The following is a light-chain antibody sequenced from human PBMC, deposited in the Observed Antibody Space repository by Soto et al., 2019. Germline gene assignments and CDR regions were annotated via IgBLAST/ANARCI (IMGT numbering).Light chain of an antibody. V-gene: IGLV2-14*03. CDR3: SAYTTSIALYV. CDR2: DVS. J-gene: IGLJ1*01. Sequence: QSALTQPASVSGSPGQSITISCPETSSDVAEYKYVSWYQQHPGRAPKLIIYDVSNRPSGVSNRFSGSKSGSTASLTISGLQAEDEADYYRSAYTTSIALYVFGAGTKVTVL. CDR1: SSDVAEYKY.